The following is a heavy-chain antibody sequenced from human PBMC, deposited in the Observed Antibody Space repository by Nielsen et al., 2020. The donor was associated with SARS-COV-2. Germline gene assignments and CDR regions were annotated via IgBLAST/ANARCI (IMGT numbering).Heavy chain of an antibody. Sequence: GESLKISCVASGFSFNRYDIHWARQAPGKGLEWVAFIRYDGSDKYYADSVKGRFMISRDNSKNTLYLQMNSLRAEDTAVYYCATVGEYSSTFDYWGQGTLVTVSS. V-gene: IGHV3-30*02. CDR2: IRYDGSDK. D-gene: IGHD6-6*01. CDR3: ATVGEYSSTFDY. CDR1: GFSFNRYD. J-gene: IGHJ4*02.